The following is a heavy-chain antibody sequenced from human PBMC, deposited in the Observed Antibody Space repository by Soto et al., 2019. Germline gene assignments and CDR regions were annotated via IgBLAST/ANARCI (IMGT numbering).Heavy chain of an antibody. Sequence: QITLKESGPTLVKPTQTLTLTCAVSGFSLTASGVAVGWIRQPPGKALEWLAFIYWNDEKRYNASMKTRITVTRDTSTSQVVLTMTNMDPDDTATYYCAHKGSHTISHAFDFWGRGTMVIVSS. V-gene: IGHV2-5*01. J-gene: IGHJ3*01. CDR3: AHKGSHTISHAFDF. CDR1: GFSLTASGVA. CDR2: IYWNDEK. D-gene: IGHD2-2*01.